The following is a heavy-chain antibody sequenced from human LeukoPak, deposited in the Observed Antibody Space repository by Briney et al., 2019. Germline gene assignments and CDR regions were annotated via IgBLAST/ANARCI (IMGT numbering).Heavy chain of an antibody. V-gene: IGHV3-7*01. J-gene: IGHJ5*01. Sequence: GGSLRLSCAASGFTFSSYWMSWVRQGPGKGLEWVASIQPDGGVTFYLDSVKGRFSISRDNAKSSVFLQMNSLRAEDTAVYYCARLFGGVTTFDFWGQGTLVTASS. D-gene: IGHD4-17*01. CDR3: ARLFGGVTTFDF. CDR1: GFTFSSYW. CDR2: IQPDGGVT.